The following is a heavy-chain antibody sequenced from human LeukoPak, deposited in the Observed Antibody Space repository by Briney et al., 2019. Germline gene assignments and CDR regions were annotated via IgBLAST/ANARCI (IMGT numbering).Heavy chain of an antibody. V-gene: IGHV3-23*01. CDR1: GFTFSSYA. CDR3: AKDWVRGVHVYYYYYMDV. Sequence: QPGGSLRLSCAASGFTFSSYAMSWVRQAPGKGLEWVSAISGSGGSTYYADSVKGRFTISRDNSKNTLYLQMNSLRAEDTAVYYCAKDWVRGVHVYYYYYMDVWGKGTTVTISS. D-gene: IGHD3-10*01. CDR2: ISGSGGST. J-gene: IGHJ6*03.